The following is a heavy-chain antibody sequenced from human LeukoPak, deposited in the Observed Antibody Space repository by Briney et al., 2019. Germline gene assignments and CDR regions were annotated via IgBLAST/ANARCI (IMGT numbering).Heavy chain of an antibody. V-gene: IGHV1-2*02. J-gene: IGHJ3*02. Sequence: ASVKVSSKASGYTFTAYSMHWVRQAPGQGLEWMGWFNPNIGGTNSAQKFQGRVTMTRDRSITTAYMELSRLRSDDTAVYYCARDLDYYGSGSFFNIWGQGTMVTVSS. CDR1: GYTFTAYS. CDR3: ARDLDYYGSGSFFNI. CDR2: FNPNIGGT. D-gene: IGHD3-10*01.